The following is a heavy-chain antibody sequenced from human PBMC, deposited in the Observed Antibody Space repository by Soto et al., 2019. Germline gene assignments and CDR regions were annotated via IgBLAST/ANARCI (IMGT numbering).Heavy chain of an antibody. J-gene: IGHJ4*02. CDR3: ARTTAVPNTLRSRYFFDY. CDR1: GGSVSDKTYY. CDR2: VYYSGTT. V-gene: IGHV4-61*01. Sequence: SETLSLTCSVSGGSVSDKTYYWSWIRQPPGKRLEWIGYVYYSGTTNHNPSLKSRVTISVDLSKNRFSLRLSSVTTADTALYYCARTTAVPNTLRSRYFFDYWGQGTLVTVSS. D-gene: IGHD4-17*01.